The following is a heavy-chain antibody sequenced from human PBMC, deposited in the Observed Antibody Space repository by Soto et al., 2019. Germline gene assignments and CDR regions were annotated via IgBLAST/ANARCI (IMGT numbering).Heavy chain of an antibody. J-gene: IGHJ4*02. CDR3: ARTTAVPNTLRSRYFFDY. CDR1: GGSVSDKTYY. CDR2: VYYSGTT. V-gene: IGHV4-61*01. Sequence: SETLSLTCSVSGGSVSDKTYYWSWIRQPPGKRLEWIGYVYYSGTTNHNPSLKSRVTISVDLSKNRFSLRLSSVTTADTALYYCARTTAVPNTLRSRYFFDYWGQGTLVTVSS. D-gene: IGHD4-17*01.